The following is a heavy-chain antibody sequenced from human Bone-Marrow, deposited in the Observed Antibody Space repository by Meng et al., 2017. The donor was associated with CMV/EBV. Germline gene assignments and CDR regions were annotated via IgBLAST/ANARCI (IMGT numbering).Heavy chain of an antibody. CDR1: GYTFTSYG. D-gene: IGHD6-6*01. J-gene: IGHJ6*02. Sequence: ASVKVSCKASGYTFTSYGISWVRQAPGHGLEWMAWISPYNDNTNYAQRLQGRVTLTTDTSTRTAYMELRSLRSDDTAVYFCAIDSRMIATRPRDHSNGMDVWGQGTTVTVSS. CDR2: ISPYNDNT. V-gene: IGHV1-18*01. CDR3: AIDSRMIATRPRDHSNGMDV.